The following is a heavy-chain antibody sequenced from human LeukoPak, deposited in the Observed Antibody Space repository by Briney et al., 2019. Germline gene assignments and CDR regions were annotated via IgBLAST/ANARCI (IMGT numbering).Heavy chain of an antibody. J-gene: IGHJ4*02. D-gene: IGHD3-22*01. V-gene: IGHV3-23*01. CDR1: GFTFSTYA. CDR2: FSGCGEST. CDR3: ARDRGRYYDSRGFYWGCYFDS. Sequence: GGSLRLFCAASGFTFSTYAVIWLRRAPGKGLEGVSTFSGCGESTYYADSVKGRFTISRDNPKDTLYLQMSSVRVDDTAVYYCARDRGRYYDSRGFYWGCYFDSWGQGILVTVST.